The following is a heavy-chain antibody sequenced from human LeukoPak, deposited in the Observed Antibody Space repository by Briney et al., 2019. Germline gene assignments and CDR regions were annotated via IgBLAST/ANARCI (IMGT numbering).Heavy chain of an antibody. J-gene: IGHJ6*03. D-gene: IGHD3-10*01. Sequence: SETLSLTCTVSGGSISSSSYYWGWIRQPPGKGLEWIGSIYYSGSTYYNPSLKSRVTISVDTSKNQFSLKLSSVTAADTAVYYCARDFGRRDYYYMDVWGKGTTGTVSS. V-gene: IGHV4-39*07. CDR1: GGSISSSSYY. CDR3: ARDFGRRDYYYMDV. CDR2: IYYSGST.